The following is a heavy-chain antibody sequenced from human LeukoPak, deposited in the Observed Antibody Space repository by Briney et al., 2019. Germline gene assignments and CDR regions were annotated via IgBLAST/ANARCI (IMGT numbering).Heavy chain of an antibody. CDR3: ARAGYSMDTEYFQH. D-gene: IGHD5-18*01. J-gene: IGHJ1*01. Sequence: PGGSLRLSCAASGFTFSSYGMHWVRQAPGKGLEWVAVIWFDGSNKNYADSVKGRFTISRDNSKNTVYLQMNSLRAEDTAVYYCARAGYSMDTEYFQHWGQGTLVTVSS. CDR1: GFTFSSYG. CDR2: IWFDGSNK. V-gene: IGHV3-33*01.